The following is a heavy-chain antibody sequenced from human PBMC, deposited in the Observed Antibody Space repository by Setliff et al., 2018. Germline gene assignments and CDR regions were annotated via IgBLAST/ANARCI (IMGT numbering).Heavy chain of an antibody. CDR1: GGSISTYY. CDR2: IYYSGST. Sequence: SETLSLTCTVSGGSISTYYWSWIRQPPGKGLEWIGYIYYSGSTNYNPSLKSRVTISVDTSKNQFSLKLSSVTAADTAVYYCARAPSAGCSGKRWYFDLWGRGTLVTVSS. D-gene: IGHD2-15*01. J-gene: IGHJ2*01. V-gene: IGHV4-59*01. CDR3: ARAPSAGCSGKRWYFDL.